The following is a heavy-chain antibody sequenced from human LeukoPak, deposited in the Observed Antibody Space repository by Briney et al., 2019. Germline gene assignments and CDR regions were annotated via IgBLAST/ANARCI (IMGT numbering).Heavy chain of an antibody. J-gene: IGHJ4*02. CDR3: ARSDTGWNYCDY. Sequence: SETLSLTCAVSGGSINSHYWSWIRQPPGKGLEWIGDIYYKGSTKYNPSLTSRVTISVDTSKNHLSLNLTSVLAADTAIYYCARSDTGWNYCDYWGQGILVTVSS. CDR1: GGSINSHY. CDR2: IYYKGST. D-gene: IGHD6-19*01. V-gene: IGHV4-59*08.